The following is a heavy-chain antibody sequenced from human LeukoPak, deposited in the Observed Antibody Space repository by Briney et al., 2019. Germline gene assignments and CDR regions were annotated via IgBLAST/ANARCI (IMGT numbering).Heavy chain of an antibody. V-gene: IGHV1-69*13. CDR3: ARAAGATTYASDI. CDR1: GGTFSSYA. D-gene: IGHD1-26*01. Sequence: GASVKVSCKASGGTFSSYAISWVRQAPGQGLEWMGGIIPIFGTANYAQKFQGRVTITADESTSTAYMELSSLRSEDTAVYYCARAAGATTYASDIWGQGTMVTVSS. CDR2: IIPIFGTA. J-gene: IGHJ3*02.